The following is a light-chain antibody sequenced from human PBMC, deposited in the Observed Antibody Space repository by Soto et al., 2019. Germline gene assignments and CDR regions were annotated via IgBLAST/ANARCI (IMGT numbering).Light chain of an antibody. CDR2: RNN. CDR1: SSNIGGNY. V-gene: IGLV1-47*01. Sequence: QSVLTQPPSASGPPGQRVTLPGSGSSSNIGGNYVYWYQHLPGTAPKLLIYRNNQRPSGVPDRFSGSKSGTSASLAISGLRSEDEAYHYGATWDDTLSGRVVFGGGTTLTVL. CDR3: ATWDDTLSGRVV. J-gene: IGLJ2*01.